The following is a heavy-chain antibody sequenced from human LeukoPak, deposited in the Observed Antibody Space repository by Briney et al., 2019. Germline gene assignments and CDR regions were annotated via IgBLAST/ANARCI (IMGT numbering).Heavy chain of an antibody. CDR2: ISTSSSYI. CDR1: GFTFSSYS. Sequence: GGSLRLSCAASGFTFSSYSMNWVRQAPGKGLEWVSSISTSSSYINYADSVKGRFTISRDNAKNTLYLQMNSLRAEDTAVYYCARARYCTNGVCFPTNWFDPWGQGTLVTVSS. J-gene: IGHJ5*02. V-gene: IGHV3-21*01. D-gene: IGHD2-8*01. CDR3: ARARYCTNGVCFPTNWFDP.